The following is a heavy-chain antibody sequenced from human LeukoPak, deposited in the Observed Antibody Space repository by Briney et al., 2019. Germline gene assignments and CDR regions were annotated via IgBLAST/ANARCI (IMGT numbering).Heavy chain of an antibody. J-gene: IGHJ4*02. Sequence: PGGSLRLSCAASGFTFSSYSMSWIRQAPGKGLEWVSYISSSGSTIYYADSVKGRFTISRDNAKNSLYLQMNSLRAEDTAVYYCARDRVDTAMVGGYWGQGTLVTVSS. CDR1: GFTFSSYS. CDR2: ISSSGSTI. CDR3: ARDRVDTAMVGGY. D-gene: IGHD5-18*01. V-gene: IGHV3-48*04.